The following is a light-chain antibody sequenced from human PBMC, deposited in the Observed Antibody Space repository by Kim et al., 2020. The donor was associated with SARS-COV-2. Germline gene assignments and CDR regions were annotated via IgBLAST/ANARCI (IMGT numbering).Light chain of an antibody. Sequence: EIVLTQSPATLSVSPGERATLSCRASQSVSSYLAWYQQKPGQAPRLLIYGASNRATGIPARFSGSGSGTEFTLTISSLQSEDFAVYYCQQYINWPLTFGGGTKVDIK. CDR3: QQYINWPLT. CDR1: QSVSSY. V-gene: IGKV3-15*01. J-gene: IGKJ4*01. CDR2: GAS.